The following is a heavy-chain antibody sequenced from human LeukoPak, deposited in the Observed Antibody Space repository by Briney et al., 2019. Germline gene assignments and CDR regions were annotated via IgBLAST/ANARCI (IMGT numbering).Heavy chain of an antibody. D-gene: IGHD3-9*01. V-gene: IGHV3-33*06. CDR1: GFTFSSYG. Sequence: GGSLRLSCAASGFTFSSYGMHWVRQAPGKGLAWVAVIWYDGSNKYYADSVKGRFAISRDNSKNTLYLQTNSLRAEDTAVYYCAKDRGALLRYFGSFDYWGQGTLVTVSS. J-gene: IGHJ4*02. CDR3: AKDRGALLRYFGSFDY. CDR2: IWYDGSNK.